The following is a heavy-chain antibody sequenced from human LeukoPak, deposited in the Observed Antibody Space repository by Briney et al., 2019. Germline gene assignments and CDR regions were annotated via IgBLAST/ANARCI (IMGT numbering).Heavy chain of an antibody. Sequence: SETLSLTCAVYGGSFSGYYWSWIRQPPGKGLEWIGEINHSGSTNYNPSLKSRVTVSVDTSKNQFSLKLSSVTAADTAVYCCARGAMVRGVIMYNWFDPWGQGTLVTVSS. CDR2: INHSGST. CDR1: GGSFSGYY. D-gene: IGHD3-10*01. CDR3: ARGAMVRGVIMYNWFDP. V-gene: IGHV4-34*01. J-gene: IGHJ5*02.